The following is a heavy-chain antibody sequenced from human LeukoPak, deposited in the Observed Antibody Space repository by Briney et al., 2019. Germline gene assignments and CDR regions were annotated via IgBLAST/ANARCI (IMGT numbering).Heavy chain of an antibody. CDR2: INAGNGNT. Sequence: GASVKVSCKASGYTFTSYARHWVRQAPGQRLEWMGWINAGNGNTKYSQKFQGRVTITRDTSASTAYMELSSLRSEDTAVYYCARRYNWNYFDPWGQGTLVTVYS. CDR3: ARRYNWNYFDP. J-gene: IGHJ5*02. CDR1: GYTFTSYA. D-gene: IGHD1-7*01. V-gene: IGHV1-3*01.